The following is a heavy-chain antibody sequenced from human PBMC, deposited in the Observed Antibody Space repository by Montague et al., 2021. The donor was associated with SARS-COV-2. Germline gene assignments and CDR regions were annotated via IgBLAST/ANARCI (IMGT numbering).Heavy chain of an antibody. V-gene: IGHV3-53*01. J-gene: IGHJ6*02. CDR2: IYRGGSR. D-gene: IGHD3-16*01. CDR1: GFSVSSNF. CDR3: ARDSGLGGYYYYYGMDV. Sequence: SLRLSCAASGFSVSSNFMNWVRQAPGKGLEWVSVIYRGGSRYYADSVRGRFTISRDTSKNTLYLQMNSLGAEDTAVYYCARDSGLGGYYYYYGMDVWGQGTTVTVSS.